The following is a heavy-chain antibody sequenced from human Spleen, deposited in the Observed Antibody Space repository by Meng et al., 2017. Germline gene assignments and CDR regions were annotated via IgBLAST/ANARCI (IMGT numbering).Heavy chain of an antibody. CDR3: AREGRGGSSEFDY. V-gene: IGHV1-2*06. CDR1: GYTFTGYS. CDR2: ITPNTGGT. Sequence: ASVKVSCKGSGYTFTGYSMHWVRQAPGQGLEWMGRITPNTGGTIYGQKFQGRVTMTWDTSISTVYMELSRLTYDDTAVYYCAREGRGGSSEFDYWGQGTLVTVSS. J-gene: IGHJ4*02. D-gene: IGHD5-18*01.